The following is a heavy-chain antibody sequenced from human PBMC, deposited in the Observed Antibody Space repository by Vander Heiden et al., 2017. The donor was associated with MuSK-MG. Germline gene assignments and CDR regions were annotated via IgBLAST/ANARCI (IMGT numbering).Heavy chain of an antibody. Sequence: EVQLSESGGGLVQPGGSLRLSCAASGFTFSSYAVTRVRQAPGKGLEWVSAISVSGDNTYYADSVKGRFTISRDNSKNTLYLQMNSMRAEDTAVYYCAKLFVMGDILTTDYWVQGTLVTVSS. V-gene: IGHV3-23*01. CDR1: GFTFSSYA. CDR3: AKLFVMGDILTTDY. J-gene: IGHJ4*02. CDR2: ISVSGDNT. D-gene: IGHD3-9*01.